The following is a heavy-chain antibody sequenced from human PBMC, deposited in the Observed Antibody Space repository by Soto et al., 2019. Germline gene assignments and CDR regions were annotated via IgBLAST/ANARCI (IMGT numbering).Heavy chain of an antibody. J-gene: IGHJ4*02. V-gene: IGHV4-31*03. Sequence: SETLSLTCTVSGGSISSGGYYWSWIRQHPGKGLEWIGYIYYSGSTYYNPSLKSRVTISVDTSKNQFSLKLSSVTAADTAVYYCARGGSRYILTGYYSFDYWGQGTLVTVSS. D-gene: IGHD3-9*01. CDR1: GGSISSGGYY. CDR2: IYYSGST. CDR3: ARGGSRYILTGYYSFDY.